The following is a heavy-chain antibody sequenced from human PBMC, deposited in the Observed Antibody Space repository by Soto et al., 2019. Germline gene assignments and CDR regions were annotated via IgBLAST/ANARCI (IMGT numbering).Heavy chain of an antibody. Sequence: GGSLRLSCEASGFTFYSYAIQWVRQASGKGLEWVAVITHDGRITHYADSVKGRFTISRDNAKNTVYLQMSSLRAEDTALYYCVRDEWSDLPLFDLWGQGTLVTDS. CDR2: ITHDGRIT. CDR1: GFTFYSYA. D-gene: IGHD1-26*01. V-gene: IGHV3-30*04. CDR3: VRDEWSDLPLFDL. J-gene: IGHJ4*02.